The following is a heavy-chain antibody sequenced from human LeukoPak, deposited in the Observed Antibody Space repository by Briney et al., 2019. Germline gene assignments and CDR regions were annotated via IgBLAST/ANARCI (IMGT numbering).Heavy chain of an antibody. CDR3: AKPSSSWSFFDY. Sequence: GGSLRLSCAGSGFIFSDFWMTWVRQTPGKGLEWVANIKEDGTEKNLVDSVKGRFTISRDNSKNTLYLQMNSLRAEDTAVYYCAKPSSSWSFFDYWGQGTLVTVSS. J-gene: IGHJ4*02. CDR2: IKEDGTEK. D-gene: IGHD6-13*01. CDR1: GFIFSDFW. V-gene: IGHV3-7*01.